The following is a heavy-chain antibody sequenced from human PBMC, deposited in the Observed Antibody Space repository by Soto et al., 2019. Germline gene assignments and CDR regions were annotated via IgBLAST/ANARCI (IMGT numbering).Heavy chain of an antibody. CDR1: GFTFSSYS. D-gene: IGHD6-25*01. V-gene: IGHV3-21*01. J-gene: IGHJ4*02. CDR2: ISSSSSYI. Sequence: WGSLRISCAASGFTFSSYSMNWVRQAPGKGLEWVSSISSSSSYIYYADSVKGRFTISRDNAKNSLYLQMNSLRAEDTAVYYCARVRARGSALYFGYCGQGTLVTVPS. CDR3: ARVRARGSALYFGY.